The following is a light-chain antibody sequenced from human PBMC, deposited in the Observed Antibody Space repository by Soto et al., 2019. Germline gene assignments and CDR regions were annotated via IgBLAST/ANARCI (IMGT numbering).Light chain of an antibody. Sequence: SYELTQPPSVSVAPGKTARITCGGNNIGSKSVHWYQQKPGQAPVLVIYYDTDRPSGIPERFSGSNSGNTATLTISEVEAGDEADYYCQVWDSSRDHYVFGTGTKLTVL. CDR1: NIGSKS. J-gene: IGLJ1*01. CDR3: QVWDSSRDHYV. CDR2: YDT. V-gene: IGLV3-21*04.